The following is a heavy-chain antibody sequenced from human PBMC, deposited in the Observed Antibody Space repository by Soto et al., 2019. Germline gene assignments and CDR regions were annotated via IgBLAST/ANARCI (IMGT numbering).Heavy chain of an antibody. J-gene: IGHJ2*01. CDR1: GGSISSGDYY. CDR3: ARMSYFYDKWYFAL. D-gene: IGHD3-22*01. V-gene: IGHV4-30-4*01. Sequence: LSLTCTVSGGSISSGDYYWSWIRQPPGKGPEWIGYIYYSGSTYYNPSLKSRVTISVDTSKNQFSLKLSSVTAADTAVYYCARMSYFYDKWYFALWGGVTLSTLPS. CDR2: IYYSGST.